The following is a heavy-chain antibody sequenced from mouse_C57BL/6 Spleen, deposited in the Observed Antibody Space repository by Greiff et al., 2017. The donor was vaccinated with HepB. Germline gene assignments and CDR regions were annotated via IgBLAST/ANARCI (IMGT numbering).Heavy chain of an antibody. J-gene: IGHJ4*01. CDR2: IDPSDSYT. V-gene: IGHV1-50*01. CDR3: ARAYYYAMDY. CDR1: GYTFTSYW. Sequence: QVQLQQPGAELVKPGASVKLSCKASGYTFTSYWMQWVKQRPGQGLEWIGEIDPSDSYTNYNQKFKGKATLTVDTSSSTAYMQLSSLTSEDSAVYDCARAYYYAMDYWGQGTSVTVSS.